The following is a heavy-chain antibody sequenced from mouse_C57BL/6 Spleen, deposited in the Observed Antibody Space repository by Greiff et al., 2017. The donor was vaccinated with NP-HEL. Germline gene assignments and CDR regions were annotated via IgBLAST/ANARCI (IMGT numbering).Heavy chain of an antibody. CDR2: ISYDGSN. Sequence: EVQRVESGPCLVKPSQSLSLTCSVTGYSITSGYYWHWFRQFPGNKLEWMGYISYDGSNYYNPSLKNRISITRDTSKNQFFLKLNSVTTEDTATYYCAKALGRSDFDYWGKGTTLTVSS. CDR3: AKALGRSDFDY. CDR1: GYSITSGYY. D-gene: IGHD4-1*01. V-gene: IGHV3-6*01. J-gene: IGHJ2*01.